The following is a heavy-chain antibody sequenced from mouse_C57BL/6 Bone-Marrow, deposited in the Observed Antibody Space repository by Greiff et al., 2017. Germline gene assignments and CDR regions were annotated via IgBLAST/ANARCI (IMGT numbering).Heavy chain of an antibody. V-gene: IGHV1-81*01. CDR2: IYPRSGNT. D-gene: IGHD2-5*01. CDR3: ARAYYSNYGYFDV. J-gene: IGHJ1*03. Sequence: QVQLQQSGAELARPGASVKMSCKASGYTFTSYGISWVKQRTGQGLEWIGEIYPRSGNTYYNEKFKGKATLTADKSSRTAYMELRSLTSEDSAVYFCARAYYSNYGYFDVWGTGTTVTVSS. CDR1: GYTFTSYG.